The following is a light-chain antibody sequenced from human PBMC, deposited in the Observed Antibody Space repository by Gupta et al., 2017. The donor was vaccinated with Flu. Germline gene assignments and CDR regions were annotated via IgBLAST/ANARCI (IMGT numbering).Light chain of an antibody. CDR1: QSVNNNL. V-gene: IGKV3-20*01. CDR3: QQYGISGYT. J-gene: IGKJ2*01. Sequence: EIVLTQSPGTLSLSPGERATLSCRASQSVNNNLLTWYQQKPGQAPRLLIYGASSRATGIPDRFSGSGSGTDLTLTIRRLEPEDFAVYYCQQYGISGYTFGQGTKLEIK. CDR2: GAS.